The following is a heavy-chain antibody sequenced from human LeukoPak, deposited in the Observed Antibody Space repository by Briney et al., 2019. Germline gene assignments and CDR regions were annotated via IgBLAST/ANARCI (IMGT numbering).Heavy chain of an antibody. CDR2: ISGSGGST. J-gene: IGHJ6*03. Sequence: PGGSLRLSCAASGFTFSSYAMNWVRQAPGKGLEWVSVISGSGGSTYYADSVKGRFTISRDNSKNTLYLQMNSLRAEDTAVYYCAKEPGLHYYSYYYIDVWGKGTTVTVSS. CDR1: GFTFSSYA. D-gene: IGHD4-11*01. V-gene: IGHV3-23*01. CDR3: AKEPGLHYYSYYYIDV.